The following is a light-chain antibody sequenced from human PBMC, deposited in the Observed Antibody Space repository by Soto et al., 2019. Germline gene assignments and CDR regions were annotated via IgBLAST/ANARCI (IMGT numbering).Light chain of an antibody. CDR2: VAS. CDR1: QSVSSY. J-gene: IGKJ1*01. Sequence: EMVMTQSPATLSVSPGERATLSCRASQSVSSYLAWYQQKPGQPPRLLIYVASPRAAGIPARFSGSGSGTEFTLTFSSLHSEDFAVDYGQQYKYWPPSFGQGTKLEI. CDR3: QQYKYWPPS. V-gene: IGKV3-15*01.